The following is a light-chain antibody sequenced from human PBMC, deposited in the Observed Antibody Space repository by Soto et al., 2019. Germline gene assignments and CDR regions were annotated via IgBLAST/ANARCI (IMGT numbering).Light chain of an antibody. CDR3: QQYNKWPWT. J-gene: IGKJ1*01. Sequence: EIVMTQSSATLSVSPGERATLSCRASQSINSDLAWYQQRPGQAPRLLINAASIRATDTPDRISGSGSGTEFTLTISSLQSEDLAVYYCQQYNKWPWTFGQGTKVDIK. CDR2: AAS. V-gene: IGKV3-15*01. CDR1: QSINSD.